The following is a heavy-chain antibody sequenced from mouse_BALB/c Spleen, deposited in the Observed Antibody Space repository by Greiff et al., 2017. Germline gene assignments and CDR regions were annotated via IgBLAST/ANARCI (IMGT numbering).Heavy chain of an antibody. J-gene: IGHJ4*01. CDR1: GFTFSSYG. D-gene: IGHD1-1*01. V-gene: IGHV5-6*01. CDR2: ISSGGSYT. CDR3: ARDYYGSSYAMDY. Sequence: EVQEVESGGDLVKPGGSLKLSCAASGFTFSSYGMSWVRQTPDKRLEWVATISSGGSYTYSPDSVKGRFTISRDNAKNTLYLQMSSLKSEDTAMYYCARDYYGSSYAMDYWGQGTSVTVSS.